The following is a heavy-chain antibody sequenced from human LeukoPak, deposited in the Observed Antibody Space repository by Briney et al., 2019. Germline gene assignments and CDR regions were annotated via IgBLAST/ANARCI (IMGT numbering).Heavy chain of an antibody. CDR1: GFTFSSYA. V-gene: IGHV3-23*01. D-gene: IGHD2-15*01. Sequence: AGGSLRLSCAASGFTFSSYAMSWVRQAPGKGLEWVSAISGSGGSTYYADSVKGRYTISRDNSKNTLYLQMNSLRAEDTAVYYCAKDAVVAATPNNWFDPWGQGTLVTVSS. CDR2: ISGSGGST. CDR3: AKDAVVAATPNNWFDP. J-gene: IGHJ5*02.